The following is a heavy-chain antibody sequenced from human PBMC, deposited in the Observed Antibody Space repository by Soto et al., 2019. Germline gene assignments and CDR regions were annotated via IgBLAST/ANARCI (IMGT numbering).Heavy chain of an antibody. CDR2: IKEDGSDK. D-gene: IGHD3-10*01. V-gene: IGHV3-7*01. J-gene: IGHJ4*02. CDR1: AFTFSNYY. Sequence: EVQLVASGGGLVQPGGSLRLSCAASAFTFSNYYMSWVRQAPGKGLEWLANIKEDGSDKYYVDSVKGRFTISRDHAENSLYLQMNSLRAEDTAVYYCARWIRGTVDYWGQGTLVTVSS. CDR3: ARWIRGTVDY.